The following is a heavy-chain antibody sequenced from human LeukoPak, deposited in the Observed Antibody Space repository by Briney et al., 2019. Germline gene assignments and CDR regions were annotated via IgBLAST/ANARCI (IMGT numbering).Heavy chain of an antibody. Sequence: GGSLRLSCAASGLTVSSNYMSWVRQAPGKGLELVSVIYSGDNTYYADSVKGRLTISRDNSKNTLDLQMNTLSTEDTAVYYCAREEDAFDIWGQGTLVAVSS. J-gene: IGHJ3*02. V-gene: IGHV3-53*01. CDR3: AREEDAFDI. CDR2: IYSGDNT. CDR1: GLTVSSNY.